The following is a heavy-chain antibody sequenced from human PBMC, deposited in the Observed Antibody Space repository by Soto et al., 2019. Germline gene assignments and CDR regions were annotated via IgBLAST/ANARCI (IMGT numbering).Heavy chain of an antibody. CDR3: AIGERWLAKFDY. D-gene: IGHD6-19*01. CDR1: GYTFTSYG. CDR2: IGLYNDDT. Sequence: QVQLVQSGGEVKKPGASVKVSCKASGYTFTSYGISWVRQAPGQGLEWVGWIGLYNDDTYYAEKLQGRLTLAKDTSTSTVQMELRSLTSDATAVYYCAIGERWLAKFDYWGQGTLVTVSS. J-gene: IGHJ4*02. V-gene: IGHV1-18*01.